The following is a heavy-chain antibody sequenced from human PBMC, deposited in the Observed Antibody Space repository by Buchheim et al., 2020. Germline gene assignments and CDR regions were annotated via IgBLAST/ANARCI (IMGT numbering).Heavy chain of an antibody. Sequence: QMQLVESGGGVVQPGRSLRLSCAASGFTFSSYGMHWVRQAPGKGLEWVAVISYDGSNKYYADSVKGRFTISRDNSKNTLYLQMNSLRAEDTAVYYCAKVYGGATTHYYFDYWGQGTL. CDR1: GFTFSSYG. CDR3: AKVYGGATTHYYFDY. CDR2: ISYDGSNK. J-gene: IGHJ4*02. D-gene: IGHD1-26*01. V-gene: IGHV3-30*18.